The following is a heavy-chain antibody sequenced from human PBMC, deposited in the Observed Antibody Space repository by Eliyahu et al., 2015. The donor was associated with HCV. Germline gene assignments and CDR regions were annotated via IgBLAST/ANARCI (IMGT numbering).Heavy chain of an antibody. CDR3: AIYPHSGTYYAPFDY. Sequence: VRQAPGQRLEWMGWINGGSGNTKYSQNFQDRVIITRDTSATTAYMELSSLRSEDTAIYYCAIYPHSGTYYAPFDYWGQGALVTVSS. CDR2: INGGSGNT. V-gene: IGHV1-3*01. J-gene: IGHJ4*02. D-gene: IGHD1-26*01.